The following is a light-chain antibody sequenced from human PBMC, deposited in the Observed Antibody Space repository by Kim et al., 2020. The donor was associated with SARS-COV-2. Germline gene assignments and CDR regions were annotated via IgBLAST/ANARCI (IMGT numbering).Light chain of an antibody. CDR2: LKSDGSH. J-gene: IGLJ3*02. CDR3: QTWDTGIRV. Sequence: ASVKLTCTLSSGHSSYAIAWHQQQPEKGPRYLMKLKSDGSHSKGDGIPDRFSGSSSGAERYLTISSLQSEDEADYYCQTWDTGIRVFGGGTKLTVL. CDR1: SGHSSYA. V-gene: IGLV4-69*01.